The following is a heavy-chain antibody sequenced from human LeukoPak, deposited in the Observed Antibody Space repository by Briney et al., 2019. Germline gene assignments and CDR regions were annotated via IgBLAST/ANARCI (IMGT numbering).Heavy chain of an antibody. CDR3: ARATLVGYFSYFYMDV. D-gene: IGHD1-26*01. J-gene: IGHJ6*03. CDR1: GDSISSHY. Sequence: SETLSLTCFVSGDSISSHYWNWIRQPPGKGLEWIGYISSSGSTNYNPSLKSRVTVSIDTSKNQFSLNLSSVTAADTAVYYCARATLVGYFSYFYMDVWGKGTAVTFSS. CDR2: ISSSGST. V-gene: IGHV4-59*11.